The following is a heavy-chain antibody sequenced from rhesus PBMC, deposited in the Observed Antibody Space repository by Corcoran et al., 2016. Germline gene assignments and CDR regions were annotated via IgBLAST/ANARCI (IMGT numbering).Heavy chain of an antibody. Sequence: QVQLQESGPGLVKPSETLSLTCTVSGASISSNWWSWIRQPPGKGLEWSGEINGNSGSTNYNPSRKSRVTRSKDASKNQFCLKLSAVTDADTAVYYCARVRTVAATFEFWGQGALVTVSS. CDR2: INGNSGST. V-gene: IGHV4-80*01. D-gene: IGHD4-29*01. J-gene: IGHJ1*01. CDR3: ARVRTVAATFEF. CDR1: GASISSNW.